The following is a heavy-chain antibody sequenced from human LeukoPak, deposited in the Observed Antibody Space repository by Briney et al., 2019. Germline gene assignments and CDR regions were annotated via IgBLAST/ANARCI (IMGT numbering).Heavy chain of an antibody. Sequence: SETLSLTCTVSGGSISSYYWSWIRQPPGKGLEWIGYIYYSGSTNYNPSLKSRVTISVDTSKNQFSLKLSSVTAADTAVYYRASGAAAGTVFDYWGQGTLVTVSS. CDR1: GGSISSYY. D-gene: IGHD6-13*01. V-gene: IGHV4-59*01. J-gene: IGHJ4*02. CDR3: ASGAAAGTVFDY. CDR2: IYYSGST.